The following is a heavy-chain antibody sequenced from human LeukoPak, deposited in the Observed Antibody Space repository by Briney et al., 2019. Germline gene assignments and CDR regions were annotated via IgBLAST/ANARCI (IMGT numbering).Heavy chain of an antibody. CDR2: MRYDGSNR. D-gene: IGHD3-9*01. CDR3: AKGVKVPLLRYFSYYMDV. J-gene: IGHJ6*03. CDR1: GFTFSSYG. Sequence: GGSLRLSCAASGFTFSSYGMHWVRQAPGKGLEWVAFMRYDGSNRNYADSVKGRFTISRDNSKDTLYLQMNSLRAWDTAVYYCAKGVKVPLLRYFSYYMDVWGKGTTVTISS. V-gene: IGHV3-30*02.